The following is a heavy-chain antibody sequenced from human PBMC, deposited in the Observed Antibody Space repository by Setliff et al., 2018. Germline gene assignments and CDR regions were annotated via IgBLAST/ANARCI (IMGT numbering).Heavy chain of an antibody. CDR3: ARHKVIKKEFIRLTWFDP. CDR1: GGSISSGNYY. D-gene: IGHD3-10*01. J-gene: IGHJ5*02. CDR2: IYYSGST. Sequence: SETLSLTCRVSGGSISSGNYYWGLIRQPPGKGLEWVATIYYSGSTYSNPSLKSRLTISGDTSSNQFSLNLNSVTAADTAVYYCARHKVIKKEFIRLTWFDPWGQGTPVTVSS. V-gene: IGHV4-39*01.